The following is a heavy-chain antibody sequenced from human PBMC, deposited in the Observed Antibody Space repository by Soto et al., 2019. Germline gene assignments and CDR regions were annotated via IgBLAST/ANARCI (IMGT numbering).Heavy chain of an antibody. V-gene: IGHV5-51*01. Sequence: GESLKISCKGSGYSFTNHWLGWVRRMPGKGLELMGIFYPGDSATRYSPSFQGQVIFSVDKSIDTAYLQWSSLKASDTAMYYCARLVGDSATWYFDYWGQGVLVTVSS. D-gene: IGHD2-21*02. J-gene: IGHJ4*02. CDR2: FYPGDSAT. CDR1: GYSFTNHW. CDR3: ARLVGDSATWYFDY.